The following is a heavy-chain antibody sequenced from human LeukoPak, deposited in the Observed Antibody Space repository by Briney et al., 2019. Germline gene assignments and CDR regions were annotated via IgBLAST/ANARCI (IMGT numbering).Heavy chain of an antibody. D-gene: IGHD3-10*01. CDR3: ARGPIYTMVRGVHC. J-gene: IGHJ4*02. CDR2: INHSGST. Sequence: KPSETLSLTCAVYGGSFSGYYWSWIRQPPGKGLEWIGEINHSGSTNYNPSLKSRVTISVDTSKNQFSLKLSSVTAADTAVYYCARGPIYTMVRGVHCWGQGTLVTVSS. V-gene: IGHV4-34*01. CDR1: GGSFSGYY.